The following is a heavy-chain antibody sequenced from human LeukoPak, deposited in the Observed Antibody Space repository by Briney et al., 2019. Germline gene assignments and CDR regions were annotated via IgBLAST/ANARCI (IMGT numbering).Heavy chain of an antibody. CDR1: GFTFSSYS. Sequence: KPGGSLRLSCAASGFTFSSYSMTSVRQAPGKGLEWDSSISSRSSNLYYADSVKGRFTISRDNAKNSLYLQMNSLRAEDTALYYCARDGGVDGYNSYFDYWGQGTLVTVSS. CDR2: ISSRSSNL. V-gene: IGHV3-21*01. CDR3: ARDGGVDGYNSYFDY. J-gene: IGHJ4*02. D-gene: IGHD5-24*01.